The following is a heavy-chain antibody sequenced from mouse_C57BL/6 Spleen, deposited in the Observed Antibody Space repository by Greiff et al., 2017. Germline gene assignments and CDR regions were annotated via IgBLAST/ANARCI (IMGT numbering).Heavy chain of an antibody. CDR2: IYPRDGST. CDR1: GYTFTSYD. V-gene: IGHV1-85*01. D-gene: IGHD1-1*01. J-gene: IGHJ3*01. CDR3: ARDYYYGSSSPWFAY. Sequence: QVQLKQSGPELVKPGASVKLSCKASGYTFTSYDINWVKQRPGQGLEWIGWIYPRDGSTKYNEKFKGQAILTVDTSSSTAYMELHSLTSEDSAVYFCARDYYYGSSSPWFAYWGQGTLVTVSA.